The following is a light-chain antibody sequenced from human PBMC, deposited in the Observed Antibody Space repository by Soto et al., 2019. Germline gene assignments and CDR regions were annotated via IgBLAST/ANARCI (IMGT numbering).Light chain of an antibody. CDR1: QSVSSSY. J-gene: IGKJ5*01. Sequence: EIVLTQSPGTLSLSPGERATLSCRASQSVSSSYLAWYQQKPGQAPRLLIYGASSRATGIPDRFSGSGSETDFTLTISRLEPEDFAVYYCQQRSIWPPITFGQGTRLEIK. CDR2: GAS. CDR3: QQRSIWPPIT. V-gene: IGKV3-20*01.